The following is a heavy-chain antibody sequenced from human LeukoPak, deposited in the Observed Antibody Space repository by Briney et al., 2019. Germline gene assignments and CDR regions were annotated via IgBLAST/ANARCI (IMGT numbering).Heavy chain of an antibody. CDR1: GFTFSSYA. J-gene: IGHJ4*02. Sequence: PGGSLRLSCAASGFTFSSYAMHWVRQAPGKGLEYVSAISSNGGSTYYADSVKGRFTISRDNSKNTLYLEMSSLRAEDTAVYYCVKGFYSSSHPDFDYWGQGTLVTVSS. CDR2: ISSNGGST. CDR3: VKGFYSSSHPDFDY. D-gene: IGHD6-13*01. V-gene: IGHV3-64D*09.